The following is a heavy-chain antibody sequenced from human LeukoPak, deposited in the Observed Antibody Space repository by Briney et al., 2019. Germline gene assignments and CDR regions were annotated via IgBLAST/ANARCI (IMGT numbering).Heavy chain of an antibody. J-gene: IGHJ4*02. CDR2: ISYDGSNK. CDR3: ARDLYGLGSYGYFDY. V-gene: IGHV3-30*04. D-gene: IGHD3-10*01. Sequence: PGGSLRLSCAASGFTFSSYAMHWVRQAPGKGLEWVAVISYDGSNKYHADAVKGRFTISRDNSKNTLYLQMNSLRAEDTAVYYCARDLYGLGSYGYFDYWGQGTLVTVSS. CDR1: GFTFSSYA.